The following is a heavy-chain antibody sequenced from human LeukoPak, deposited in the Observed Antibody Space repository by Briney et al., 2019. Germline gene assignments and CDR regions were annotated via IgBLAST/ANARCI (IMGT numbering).Heavy chain of an antibody. CDR2: FYFCDSDT. CDR1: GNNYW. Sequence: GEPLKISCKASGNNYWIAWVGQMPRNGLEWLGIFYFCDSDTRYSPSFQGRLTISVDKSISTAYLQLSSLKASDTAIYFCGRHSYGLDYWGQGTLVTVSS. D-gene: IGHD2-8*01. CDR3: GRHSYGLDY. V-gene: IGHV5-51*01. J-gene: IGHJ4*02.